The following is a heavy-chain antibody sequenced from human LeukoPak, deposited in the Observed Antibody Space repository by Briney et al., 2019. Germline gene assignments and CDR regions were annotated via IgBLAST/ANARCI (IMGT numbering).Heavy chain of an antibody. D-gene: IGHD2-2*01. CDR2: IYTSGST. J-gene: IGHJ4*02. Sequence: PSETLSLACTVSGGSISSGSYYWSWIRQPAGKGLEWIGRIYTSGSTNYNPSLKSRVTISVDTSKNQFSLKLSSVTAADTAVYYCARAPAGLSGQLLQYFFDYWGQGTLVTVSS. V-gene: IGHV4-61*02. CDR3: ARAPAGLSGQLLQYFFDY. CDR1: GGSISSGSYY.